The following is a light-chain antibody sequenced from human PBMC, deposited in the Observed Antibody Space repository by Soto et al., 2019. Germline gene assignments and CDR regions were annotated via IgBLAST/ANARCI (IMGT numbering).Light chain of an antibody. Sequence: QSVLTQPASVSGSPGQSITISCTGTSSDVGGYNYVSWYQQHPGKAPKLMIYDVSNRPSGVSNRFSGPKSGNTASLTISGLQAEDEADYSCSSYTSSSPYVFGTGTKATVL. V-gene: IGLV2-14*01. J-gene: IGLJ1*01. CDR1: SSDVGGYNY. CDR3: SSYTSSSPYV. CDR2: DVS.